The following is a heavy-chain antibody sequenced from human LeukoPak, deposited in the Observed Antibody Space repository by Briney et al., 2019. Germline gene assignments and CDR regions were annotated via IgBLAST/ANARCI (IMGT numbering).Heavy chain of an antibody. V-gene: IGHV3-23*01. D-gene: IGHD3-16*01. CDR1: GFTFSNCA. CDR3: AKDYAVGSIDY. CDR2: ISGRGDRT. J-gene: IGHJ4*02. Sequence: GGTLRLSCAASGFTFSNCAMSWVRKAPGKGLEWVSAISGRGDRTNYADSVKGRFTISRDNSNNTLYLLMNSLRAEDTALYYCAKDYAVGSIDYWGQGTLVTVSS.